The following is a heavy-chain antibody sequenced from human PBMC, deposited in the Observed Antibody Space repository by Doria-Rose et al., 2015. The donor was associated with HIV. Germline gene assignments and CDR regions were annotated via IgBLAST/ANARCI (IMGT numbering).Heavy chain of an antibody. CDR1: GDSISTYY. V-gene: IGHV4-59*01. J-gene: IGHJ4*02. CDR2: IYYSGST. CDR3: ARGTFYDSSGYYPYFDY. Sequence: VQLVESGPGLVKPSETLSLTCSVSGDSISTYYWNWIRQPPGKGLEWIGYIYYSGSTNYISTLRSRVTISVDTSKNQFSLKLGSVTAADTAVYYCARGTFYDSSGYYPYFDYWGQGTLVTVSS. D-gene: IGHD3-22*01.